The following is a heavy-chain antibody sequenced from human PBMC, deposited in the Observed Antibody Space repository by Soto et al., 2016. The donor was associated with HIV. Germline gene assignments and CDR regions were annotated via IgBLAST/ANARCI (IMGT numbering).Heavy chain of an antibody. J-gene: IGHJ4*02. CDR3: VRQTGLAKADAFDY. D-gene: IGHD1-1*01. CDR2: INRNGNT. CDR1: GGSLSGHY. Sequence: QVQLQQWGAGLLKPSETLSLTCAVYGGSLSGHYWSWIRQPPGKGLEWIGEINRNGNTNYNPSLKSRVTISKDTFKNQFSLNLNAVTAADTAVYYCVRQTGLAKADAFDYWXQGSLVTVSS. V-gene: IGHV4-34*02.